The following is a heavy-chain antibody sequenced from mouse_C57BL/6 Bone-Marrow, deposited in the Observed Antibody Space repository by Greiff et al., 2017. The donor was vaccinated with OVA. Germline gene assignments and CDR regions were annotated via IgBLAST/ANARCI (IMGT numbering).Heavy chain of an antibody. Sequence: VKQSCKASGYTFTSYWMHWVKQRPGQGLEWIGEIDPSDSYTNYNQKFKGKSTLTVDKSSSTAYMQLSSLTSEDSAGYYCARRGYYYYGSKYWYFDVWGTGTTVTVSS. CDR2: IDPSDSYT. D-gene: IGHD1-1*01. V-gene: IGHV1-69*01. CDR1: GYTFTSYW. J-gene: IGHJ1*03. CDR3: ARRGYYYYGSKYWYFDV.